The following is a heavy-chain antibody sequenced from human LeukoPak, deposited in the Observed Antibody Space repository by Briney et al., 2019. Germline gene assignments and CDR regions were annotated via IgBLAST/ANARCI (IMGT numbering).Heavy chain of an antibody. D-gene: IGHD6-19*01. CDR1: GFTFRGAA. Sequence: GGSLRLSCAVSGFTFRGAAMTWVRQPPGKGLEWVSTINANSGTTSYAASVRGRFTISRDNSKNTLYLQLNTLRADDTATYYCAKPISGGLAVTADWFHPWGQGTLVVVSS. J-gene: IGHJ5*01. CDR3: AKPISGGLAVTADWFHP. V-gene: IGHV3-23*01. CDR2: INANSGTT.